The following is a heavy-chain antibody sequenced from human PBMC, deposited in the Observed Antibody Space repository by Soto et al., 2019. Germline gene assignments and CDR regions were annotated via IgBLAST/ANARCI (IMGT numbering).Heavy chain of an antibody. CDR3: AKGQRIGYYYGMDV. Sequence: PGGSLRLSCAASGFTFSSYGMHWVRQAPGKGLEWVAVISYDGSNKYYADSVKGRFTISRDNSKNTLYLQMNSLRAEDTAVYYCAKGQRIGYYYGMDVWGQGTTVTVSS. CDR1: GFTFSSYG. D-gene: IGHD2-15*01. CDR2: ISYDGSNK. V-gene: IGHV3-30*18. J-gene: IGHJ6*02.